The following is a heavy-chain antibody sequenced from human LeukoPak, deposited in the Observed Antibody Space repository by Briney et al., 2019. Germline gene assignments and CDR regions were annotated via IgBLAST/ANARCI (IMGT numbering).Heavy chain of an antibody. D-gene: IGHD1-7*01. Sequence: GASVKVSCKASGYAFTGYYMHWVRQAPGQGLEWMGWINPNSGGTNYAQKFQGRVTMTRDTSISTAYMELRSLRSDDTAVYYCARDPGTTLPFDYWGQGTLVTVSS. V-gene: IGHV1-2*02. CDR2: INPNSGGT. J-gene: IGHJ4*02. CDR1: GYAFTGYY. CDR3: ARDPGTTLPFDY.